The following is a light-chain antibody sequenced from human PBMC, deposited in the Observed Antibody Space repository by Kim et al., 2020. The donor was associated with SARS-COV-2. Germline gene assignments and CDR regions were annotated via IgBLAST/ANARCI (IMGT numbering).Light chain of an antibody. CDR2: AAS. CDR1: QGIATY. Sequence: ASVGNRVPITCRASQGIATYLAWYQQRPGSAPTLLIYAASTLQSGTPSRVTASGSGTEFALTISSLQPDDFATYYCHQLSSHPFSFGGGTKVDIK. J-gene: IGKJ4*01. V-gene: IGKV1-9*01. CDR3: HQLSSHPFS.